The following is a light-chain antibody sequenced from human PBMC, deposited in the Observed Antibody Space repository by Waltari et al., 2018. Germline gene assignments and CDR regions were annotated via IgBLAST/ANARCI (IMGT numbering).Light chain of an antibody. V-gene: IGLV8-61*01. CDR2: SPK. J-gene: IGLJ3*02. CDR3: LFLVGNGIWV. Sequence: QSVVTQEPSLSVSPGGTVTLTCGLSGGSVSTHHYPSWYQQTPGQAPRTLIHSPKTRSSGVPGLFSGSIVGSKAVLTITGAQADDENHYYCLFLVGNGIWVFGGGTKLTVL. CDR1: GGSVSTHHY.